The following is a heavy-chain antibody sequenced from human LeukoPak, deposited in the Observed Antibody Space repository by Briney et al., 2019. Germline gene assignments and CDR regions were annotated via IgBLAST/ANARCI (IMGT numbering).Heavy chain of an antibody. CDR2: IYGGGAT. V-gene: IGHV3-53*01. J-gene: IGHJ4*02. Sequence: GGSLRLSCAASGLIVSSDYLAWVRQAPGKGLEWISGIYGGGATYDADSVQGRFTIFRDSTRNALYLQMNSLRVEDTAVYYSARLLPASRHYFDYWGQGTLVSVSA. D-gene: IGHD6-6*01. CDR1: GLIVSSDY. CDR3: ARLLPASRHYFDY.